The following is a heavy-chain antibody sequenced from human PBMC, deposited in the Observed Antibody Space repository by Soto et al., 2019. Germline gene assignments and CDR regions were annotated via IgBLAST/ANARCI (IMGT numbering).Heavy chain of an antibody. CDR3: ARGLGTNGLDV. CDR2: ISTYSGNT. CDR1: GYKFITYG. V-gene: IGHV1-18*04. Sequence: VASVKVSCKASGYKFITYGITWVRQAPGQGLEWMGGISTYSGNTDYAQSLQDRVTMTTDTSTSTVYMELGSLRSDDTAVYYCARGLGTNGLDVWGQGTAVTAP. D-gene: IGHD3-16*01. J-gene: IGHJ6*02.